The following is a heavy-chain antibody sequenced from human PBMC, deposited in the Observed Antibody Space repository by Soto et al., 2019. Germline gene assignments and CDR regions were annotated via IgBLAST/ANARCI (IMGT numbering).Heavy chain of an antibody. D-gene: IGHD2-21*02. CDR2: IIPIFGTA. V-gene: IGHV1-69*01. CDR3: ARDLVICGGDCYSYYYYGMDV. Sequence: QVQLVQSGAEVKKPGSSVKVSCKASGGTFSSYAISWVRQAPGQGLEWMGGIIPIFGTANYAQKFQGRVTITADESTSIAYMELSSLRSEDTAVYYCARDLVICGGDCYSYYYYGMDVWGQGTTVTVSS. J-gene: IGHJ6*02. CDR1: GGTFSSYA.